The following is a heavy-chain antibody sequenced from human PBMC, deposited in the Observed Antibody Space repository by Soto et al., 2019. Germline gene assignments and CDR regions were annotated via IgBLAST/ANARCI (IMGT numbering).Heavy chain of an antibody. J-gene: IGHJ4*02. V-gene: IGHV1-69*12. D-gene: IGHD5-12*01. CDR3: ARAGPEEGGYDYTPFDY. CDR1: GGTFSRYA. CDR2: IIPIFGTA. Sequence: QVQLVQSGAEVKKPGSSVKVSCKASGGTFSRYAISWVRQAPGQGLEWMGGIIPIFGTANYAQKFQGRVTITADESTSTAYMELSSLRSEDTAVYYCARAGPEEGGYDYTPFDYWGQGTLVTVSS.